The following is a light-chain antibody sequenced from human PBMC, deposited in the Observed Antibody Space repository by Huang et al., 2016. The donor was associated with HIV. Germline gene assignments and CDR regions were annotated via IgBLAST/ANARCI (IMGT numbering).Light chain of an antibody. CDR1: QSINNK. CDR2: GAA. V-gene: IGKV3-15*01. J-gene: IGKJ1*01. CDR3: QQYKDWPPWT. Sequence: ETVMTQSPATMSVFPGERATLSCRASQSINNKLAGYQQKPGQAPRRLIYGAATRATGNPARFSGSGSGTEFNLTISSPQTEDFAVYYCQQYKDWPPWTFGQGTKVEIK.